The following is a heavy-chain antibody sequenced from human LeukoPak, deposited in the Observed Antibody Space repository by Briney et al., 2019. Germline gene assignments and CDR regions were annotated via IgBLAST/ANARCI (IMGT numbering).Heavy chain of an antibody. V-gene: IGHV3-7*01. J-gene: IGHJ3*02. CDR3: TRDLTNWNDATFDI. Sequence: GGSLRLSCAASGFTYSYYWMSWVRQAPGKGLEWVAYIKQDGSDKYYVDSVKGRFTISRDNAKNSLYLQMNSLSAEDTAMYYCTRDLTNWNDATFDIWGQGTMVTVSS. D-gene: IGHD1-1*01. CDR2: IKQDGSDK. CDR1: GFTYSYYW.